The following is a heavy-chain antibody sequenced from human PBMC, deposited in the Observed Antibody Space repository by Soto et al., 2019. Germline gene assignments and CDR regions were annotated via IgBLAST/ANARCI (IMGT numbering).Heavy chain of an antibody. CDR2: IKEDGSEK. V-gene: IGHV3-7*01. D-gene: IGHD6-13*01. CDR3: ARVPVKVAAGTAWLDP. CDR1: GFTFSKYW. J-gene: IGHJ5*02. Sequence: EVQVVESGGGLVQPGGSLRLSCAASGFTFSKYWMSWVRQAPGKGLEWVANIKEDGSEKYYVDSVKGRFTISRDNAKNSLYLQMNRLRAEDTAVYYCARVPVKVAAGTAWLDPWGQGTLVTVSS.